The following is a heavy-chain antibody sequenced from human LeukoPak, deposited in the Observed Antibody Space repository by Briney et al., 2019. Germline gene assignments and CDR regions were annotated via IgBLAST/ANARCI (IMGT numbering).Heavy chain of an antibody. Sequence: PGGSLSLSCAACGFTFSSYMSRVRQAPGKGLEWVSVIYSGGSTYYADSVKGRFTISRDNSKNTLYLQMNSLRAEDTAVYYCARESTVTTPYFDYWGQGTLVTVAS. V-gene: IGHV3-53*01. J-gene: IGHJ4*02. CDR1: GFTFSSY. CDR2: IYSGGST. CDR3: ARESTVTTPYFDY. D-gene: IGHD4-17*01.